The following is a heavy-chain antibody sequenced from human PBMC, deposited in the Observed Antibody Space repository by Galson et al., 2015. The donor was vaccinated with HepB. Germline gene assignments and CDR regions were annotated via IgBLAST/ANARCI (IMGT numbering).Heavy chain of an antibody. CDR2: ISYDGSNK. J-gene: IGHJ5*02. CDR3: ARDSTPVWRYDFWSGLEYNWFDP. Sequence: SLRLSCAASGFTFSSYAMHWVRQAPGKGLEWVAVISYDGSNKYYADSVKGRFTISRDNSKNTLYLQMNSLRAEDTAVYYCARDSTPVWRYDFWSGLEYNWFDPWGQGTLVTVS. D-gene: IGHD3-3*01. V-gene: IGHV3-30-3*01. CDR1: GFTFSSYA.